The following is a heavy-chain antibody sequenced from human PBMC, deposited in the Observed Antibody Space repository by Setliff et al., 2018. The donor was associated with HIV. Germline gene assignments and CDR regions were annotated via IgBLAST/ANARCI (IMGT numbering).Heavy chain of an antibody. CDR2: INQEGTEK. D-gene: IGHD6-19*01. V-gene: IGHV3-7*01. CDR3: ANHDRGPNSGGSRNYYFMDV. Sequence: GGSLRLSCAVSGFTFSSYSMNWVRQAPGKGLEWVANINQEGTEKYYVDSVKGRFSISRDNGKYLVYLQMNSLSAEDTAVYYCANHDRGPNSGGSRNYYFMDVWGKGTTVTVSS. J-gene: IGHJ6*03. CDR1: GFTFSSYS.